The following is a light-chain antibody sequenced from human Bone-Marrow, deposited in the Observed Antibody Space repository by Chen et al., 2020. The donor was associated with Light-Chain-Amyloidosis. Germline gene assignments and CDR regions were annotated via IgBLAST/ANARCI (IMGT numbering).Light chain of an antibody. CDR1: QDINSW. CDR2: LAS. Sequence: DIQMTQSPSTLSASVGDRVTITCRASQDINSWLAWYQQKPGKAPKLLIYLASNLERGVPSRFSGTRSGTEFTLTISSLQPDDVATYYCKHYNTYSRTFGQGTKVEIK. CDR3: KHYNTYSRT. V-gene: IGKV1-5*03. J-gene: IGKJ1*01.